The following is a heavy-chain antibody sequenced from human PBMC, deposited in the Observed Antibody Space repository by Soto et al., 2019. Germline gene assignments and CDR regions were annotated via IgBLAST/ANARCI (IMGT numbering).Heavy chain of an antibody. CDR2: IYWDDDK. V-gene: IGHV2-5*02. CDR3: AHRTVGARNFGGFDP. D-gene: IGHD1-26*01. J-gene: IGHJ5*02. CDR1: GFSLRNSGEG. Sequence: QITLKETGPTLVKPTQTLTLTSTFSGFSLRNSGEGVGWIRQPPGQALEWLALIYWDDDKRYSPSLKSRLTITQDTSKNQVVLKMTYMDPVDTATYYCAHRTVGARNFGGFDPWGQVTLLTVSS.